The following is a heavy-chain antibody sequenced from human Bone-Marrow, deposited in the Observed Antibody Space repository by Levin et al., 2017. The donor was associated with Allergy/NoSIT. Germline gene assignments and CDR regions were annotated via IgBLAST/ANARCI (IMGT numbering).Heavy chain of an antibody. CDR3: ARAVAGEDIDL. J-gene: IGHJ5*02. CDR2: IFSDGDIT. V-gene: IGHV3-74*01. D-gene: IGHD6-19*01. Sequence: ETLSLTCEASGFTFRLYWMHWVRQVPGKGLVWVARIFSDGDITDYADSVKGRFVVSRDNTKNTLSLQMNNLRVEDTAIYYCARAVAGEDIDLWGQGTLVSVSS. CDR1: GFTFRLYW.